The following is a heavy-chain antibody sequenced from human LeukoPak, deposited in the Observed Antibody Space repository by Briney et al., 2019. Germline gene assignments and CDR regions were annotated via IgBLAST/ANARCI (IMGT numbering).Heavy chain of an antibody. CDR1: GGSISNSRDS. Sequence: SETLSLTCTVSGGSISNSRDSWGWIRQPPGTGLEWIGIMDYSGNTYLSPSLRSRVTISADTSKNQFSLRLTSVTAADTAVYYCARDPRYDSSGYRRVFWYFDLWGRGTLVTVSS. J-gene: IGHJ2*01. D-gene: IGHD3-22*01. CDR2: MDYSGNT. CDR3: ARDPRYDSSGYRRVFWYFDL. V-gene: IGHV4-39*07.